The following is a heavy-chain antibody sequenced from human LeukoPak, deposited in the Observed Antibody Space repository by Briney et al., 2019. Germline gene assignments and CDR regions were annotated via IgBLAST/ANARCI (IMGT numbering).Heavy chain of an antibody. CDR1: GCNFSSYW. Sequence: PGGSLRLSCAASGCNFSSYWMHWVRQAPGKGLVWVSRINSDGSSTSYADSVKGRFTISRDNAKNTLYLQMNSLRAEDTAVYYCARGYYDFWSGYSTWYDYWGQGTLVTVSS. D-gene: IGHD3-3*01. J-gene: IGHJ4*02. V-gene: IGHV3-74*01. CDR2: INSDGSST. CDR3: ARGYYDFWSGYSTWYDY.